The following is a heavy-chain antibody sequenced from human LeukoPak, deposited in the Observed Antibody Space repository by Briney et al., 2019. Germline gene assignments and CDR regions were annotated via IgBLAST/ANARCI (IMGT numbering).Heavy chain of an antibody. Sequence: ASVKVSCKASGYTFASYYMHWVRQAPGQGLEWMGIINPSGGSTSYAQKFQGRVTMTRDTSISTAYMELSRLRSDDTAVYYCARGTHCSSTSCPFDYWGQGTLVTVSS. CDR2: INPSGGST. D-gene: IGHD2-2*01. V-gene: IGHV1-46*01. CDR1: GYTFASYY. J-gene: IGHJ4*02. CDR3: ARGTHCSSTSCPFDY.